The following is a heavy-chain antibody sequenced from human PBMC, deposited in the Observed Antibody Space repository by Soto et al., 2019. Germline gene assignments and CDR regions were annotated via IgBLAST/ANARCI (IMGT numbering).Heavy chain of an antibody. Sequence: QITLKESGPTLVKPTQTLTLTCTFSGFSLSTSGVGVGWIRQPPGKALEWLALIYWDDDKRYSPSLKSRLTXTXXTPNNQVVLTMTNMDPVDTATYYCAHNGGLDYGDYWGQGTLVTVSS. J-gene: IGHJ4*02. CDR2: IYWDDDK. V-gene: IGHV2-5*02. CDR3: AHNGGLDYGDY. CDR1: GFSLSTSGVG.